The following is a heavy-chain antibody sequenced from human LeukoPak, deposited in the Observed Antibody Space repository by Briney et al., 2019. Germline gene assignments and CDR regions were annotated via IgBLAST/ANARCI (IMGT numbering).Heavy chain of an antibody. CDR1: GFTVSSNY. CDR3: ASGYCSGGSCYGPYYYYGMDV. CDR2: IYSGGST. Sequence: PGGSLRLSCAASGFTVSSNYMSWVRQAPGKGLEWVSVIYSGGSTYYADSVKGRFTISRDNSKNTLYLQVNSLRAEDTAVYYCASGYCSGGSCYGPYYYYGMDVWGQGTTVTVSS. J-gene: IGHJ6*02. V-gene: IGHV3-66*02. D-gene: IGHD2-15*01.